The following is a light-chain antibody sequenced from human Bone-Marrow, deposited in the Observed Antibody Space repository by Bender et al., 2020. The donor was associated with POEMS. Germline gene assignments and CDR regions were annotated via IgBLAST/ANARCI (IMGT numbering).Light chain of an antibody. CDR2: KDF. CDR3: QSADYIGTYV. Sequence: SYELTQPPSVSVSPGQTAKITCSGDALPDQYAYWYQQKPGQAPVLVIYKDFERPSHIPARFSGSSSGTTVTLAISGVQAEDEADYYCQSADYIGTYVFGAGTKVTVL. J-gene: IGLJ1*01. CDR1: ALPDQY. V-gene: IGLV3-25*02.